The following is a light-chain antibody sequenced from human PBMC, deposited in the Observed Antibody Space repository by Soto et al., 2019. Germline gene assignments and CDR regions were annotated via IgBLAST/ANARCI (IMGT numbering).Light chain of an antibody. CDR2: GAS. Sequence: EIVMTQSPATLSVSPGERDTISCRASQSVSSNLAWYQQKPGQAPRLLIYGASTRATGIPARFSGSGSGTEFTLTISSLQSEDFAVYYCQQYNNWPPKTFGQGTKV. CDR3: QQYNNWPPKT. CDR1: QSVSSN. V-gene: IGKV3-15*01. J-gene: IGKJ1*01.